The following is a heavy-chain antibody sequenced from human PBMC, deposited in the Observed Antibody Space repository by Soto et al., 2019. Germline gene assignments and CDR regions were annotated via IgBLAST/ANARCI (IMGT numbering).Heavy chain of an antibody. J-gene: IGHJ3*01. D-gene: IGHD4-17*01. V-gene: IGHV3-33*01. CDR1: GFTFSSYD. CDR2: IWYDGSNK. Sequence: QVQLVESGGGVVQPGRSLRLSCAASGFTFSSYDMHWVRQAPGKGLDWVAVIWYDGSNKDHADSVKGRFTISRDNSKNTLYLQMNSLRGEDTAVYYCARGYGVKSGTFDFWGQGTMVTVSS. CDR3: ARGYGVKSGTFDF.